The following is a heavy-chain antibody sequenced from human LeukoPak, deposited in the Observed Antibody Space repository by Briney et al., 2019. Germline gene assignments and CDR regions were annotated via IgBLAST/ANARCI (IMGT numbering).Heavy chain of an antibody. V-gene: IGHV4-4*07. CDR2: VYTSGTI. D-gene: IGHD6-13*01. Sequence: SETLSLTCTVSGVSMSSYYWTWIRQPAGKGLEWIGRVYTSGTINYHPSLKSRVTISVDTSKNQFSLKLSSVTAADTAVYYCARGGGIAAAGRLFDYWGQGTLVTVSS. CDR1: GVSMSSYY. J-gene: IGHJ4*02. CDR3: ARGGGIAAAGRLFDY.